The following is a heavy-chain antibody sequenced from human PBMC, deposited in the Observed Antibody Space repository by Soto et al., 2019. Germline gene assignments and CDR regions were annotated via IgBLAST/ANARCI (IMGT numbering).Heavy chain of an antibody. Sequence: HPGGSLRLSCAASGFTFSTSAMSWVRQAPGKGLEWVSAISGSGGSTYYADSVKGRFTISRDNSKNTLYLQTNSLRAEDTAVYYCAKGPTGRAPHIWGQGTMVTVSS. CDR1: GFTFSTSA. CDR3: AKGPTGRAPHI. V-gene: IGHV3-23*01. CDR2: ISGSGGST. J-gene: IGHJ3*02.